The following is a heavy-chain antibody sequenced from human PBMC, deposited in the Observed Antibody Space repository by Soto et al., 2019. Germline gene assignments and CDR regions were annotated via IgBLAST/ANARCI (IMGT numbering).Heavy chain of an antibody. J-gene: IGHJ4*02. CDR2: INHSGST. CDR1: GGSFSGYY. D-gene: IGHD3-16*02. Sequence: SETLSLTCAVYGGSFSGYYWSWIRQPPGKGLEWIGEINHSGSTNYNPSLKSRVTISVDMSKNQFSLKLSSVTAADTAVYYCARGKLSDYVWGSYRYPFDYWGQGTVVTVSS. V-gene: IGHV4-34*01. CDR3: ARGKLSDYVWGSYRYPFDY.